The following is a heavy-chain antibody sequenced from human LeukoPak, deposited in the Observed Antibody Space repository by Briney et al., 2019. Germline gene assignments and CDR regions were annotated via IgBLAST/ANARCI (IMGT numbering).Heavy chain of an antibody. CDR1: GFTFSSYA. V-gene: IGHV3-23*01. J-gene: IGHJ4*02. CDR2: ISGSGGST. D-gene: IGHD1-1*01. Sequence: TGGSLRLSCAASGFTFSSYAMSWVRQAPGKELEWVSAISGSGGSTYYADSVKGRFTISRDNSKNTLYLQMNSLRAEDTAVYYCAKDPHNWAHRSVFDYWGQGTLVTVSS. CDR3: AKDPHNWAHRSVFDY.